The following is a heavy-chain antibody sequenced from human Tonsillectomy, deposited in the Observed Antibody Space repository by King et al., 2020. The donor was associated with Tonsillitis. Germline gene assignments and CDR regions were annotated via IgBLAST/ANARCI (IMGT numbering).Heavy chain of an antibody. V-gene: IGHV1-8*02. CDR3: ASEGCSSTSCYMVY. CDR2: MNPNCGNT. CDR1: GYTFTSYD. Sequence: QLVQSGAEVKKPGASVKVSCKASGYTFTSYDINWVRQATGQGLEWMGWMNPNCGNTGYAQKFQGRVTMTRNTSISTAYMELSSLRSEDTAVYYCASEGCSSTSCYMVYWGQGTLVTVSS. D-gene: IGHD2-2*02. J-gene: IGHJ4*02.